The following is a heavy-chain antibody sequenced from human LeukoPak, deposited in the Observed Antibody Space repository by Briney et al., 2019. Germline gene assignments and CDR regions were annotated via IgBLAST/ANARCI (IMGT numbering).Heavy chain of an antibody. V-gene: IGHV3-9*03. CDR2: ISWYSDNI. J-gene: IGHJ6*03. CDR3: AKASNIASPYSHIDV. D-gene: IGHD2-21*01. CDR1: GVTFEDIA. Sequence: PGRSLRLSCAASGVTFEDIAMHWVRKTPGKGLEWVSGISWYSDNIGYAVSVMGRFTISRDNAKNTLYLEMNSLRPEDMGLYYCAKASNIASPYSHIDVWGKGTTVAVSS.